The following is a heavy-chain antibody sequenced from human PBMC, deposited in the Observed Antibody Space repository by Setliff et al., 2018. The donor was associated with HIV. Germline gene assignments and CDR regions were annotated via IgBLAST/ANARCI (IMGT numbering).Heavy chain of an antibody. CDR3: ARGYDFWSGGDPLGDAFDV. Sequence: GSLRLSCAASGFTFSTYTMNWVRQAPGKGLEWVSSITRTSDYIYYADSVKGRFTISRDNAKNSLYVQMTSLRAEDTAVYYCARGYDFWSGGDPLGDAFDVWGQGTMVTVSS. V-gene: IGHV3-21*01. D-gene: IGHD3-3*01. CDR2: ITRTSDYI. CDR1: GFTFSTYT. J-gene: IGHJ3*01.